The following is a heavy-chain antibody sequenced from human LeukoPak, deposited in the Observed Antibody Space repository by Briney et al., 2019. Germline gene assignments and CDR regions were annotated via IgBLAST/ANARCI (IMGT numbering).Heavy chain of an antibody. CDR3: ARDLIIWGASLLGSFDI. Sequence: GGSLRLSCAASGFTFSSYSMTWVRQAPGKGLEWVSSISSSSSYIYYADSVKGRFTISRDNAKNSLYLQMNSLRAEDTAVYYCARDLIIWGASLLGSFDIWGQGTMVTVSS. D-gene: IGHD3-16*01. J-gene: IGHJ3*02. V-gene: IGHV3-21*01. CDR1: GFTFSSYS. CDR2: ISSSSSYI.